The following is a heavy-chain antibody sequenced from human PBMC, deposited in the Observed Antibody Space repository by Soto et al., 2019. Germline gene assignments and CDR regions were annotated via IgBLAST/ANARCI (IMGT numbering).Heavy chain of an antibody. Sequence: SLRLSCAASGFTFSSYSMNWVRQAPGKGLEWVSSISSSSSYIYYADSVKGRFTISRDNAKNSLYLQMNSLRAEDTAVYYCARDITAVAAIDYWGQGTLVTVSS. CDR2: ISSSSSYI. D-gene: IGHD6-19*01. CDR3: ARDITAVAAIDY. V-gene: IGHV3-21*01. J-gene: IGHJ4*02. CDR1: GFTFSSYS.